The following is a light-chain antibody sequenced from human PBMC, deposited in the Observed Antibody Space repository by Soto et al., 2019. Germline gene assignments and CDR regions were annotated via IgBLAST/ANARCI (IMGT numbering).Light chain of an antibody. J-gene: IGLJ2*01. CDR1: SSDIGGYNY. CDR2: DVS. CDR3: YSYTSSSTVL. V-gene: IGLV2-14*03. Sequence: QSALTKPASVSGSPGQSITISCTGISSDIGGYNYVSWYQQLPGKAPKLMIYDVSNRRSGVSNRFSGSKSGNTASLTISGLQAEDESDYYCYSYTSSSTVLFGGGTKVTFL.